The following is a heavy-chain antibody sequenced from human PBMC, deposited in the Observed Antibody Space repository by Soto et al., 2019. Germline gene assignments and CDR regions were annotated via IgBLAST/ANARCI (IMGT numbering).Heavy chain of an antibody. Sequence: EVQLLESGGGLVQPGGSLRLSCAASGLTFSSYAMSWVRQAPGKGLEWVSAISGSGGSTYYADSVKGRFTISRDNSKNTLYLQMNSLRAEDTAVYYCAKDHKTYYYDSSGYYYGMDVWGQGTTVTVSS. CDR1: GLTFSSYA. J-gene: IGHJ6*02. CDR2: ISGSGGST. CDR3: AKDHKTYYYDSSGYYYGMDV. D-gene: IGHD3-22*01. V-gene: IGHV3-23*01.